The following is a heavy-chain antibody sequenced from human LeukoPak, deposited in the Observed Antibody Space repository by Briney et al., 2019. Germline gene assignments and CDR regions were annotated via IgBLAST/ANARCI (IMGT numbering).Heavy chain of an antibody. CDR3: ARAGGDDYYYYYMDV. CDR1: GFTFSDYY. Sequence: GGSLRLSCAASGFTFSDYYMSWIRQAPGKGLEWVSYISNSGSTIYYADSVKGRFTISRDNAKNSLCLQMNSLRAEDTAVYYCARAGGDDYYYYYMDVWGKGTTVTISS. CDR2: ISNSGSTI. D-gene: IGHD2-21*02. V-gene: IGHV3-11*04. J-gene: IGHJ6*03.